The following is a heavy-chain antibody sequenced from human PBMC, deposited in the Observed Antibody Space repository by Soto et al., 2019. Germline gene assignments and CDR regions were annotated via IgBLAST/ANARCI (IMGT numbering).Heavy chain of an antibody. D-gene: IGHD6-13*01. J-gene: IGHJ4*02. CDR1: AFALCNAW. Sequence: WSHRISCTASAFALCNAWMNWVRQAPGKGLEWVGHIKRKTDGGTTDFAAPVKGRFTISRDDSKNTLYLQMNSLKVEDTAVYYCARDGAADGLYFDCWGQG. V-gene: IGHV3-15*07. CDR2: IKRKTDGGTT. CDR3: ARDGAADGLYFDC.